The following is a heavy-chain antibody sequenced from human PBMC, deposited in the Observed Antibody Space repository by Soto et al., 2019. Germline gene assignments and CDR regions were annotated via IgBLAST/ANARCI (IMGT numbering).Heavy chain of an antibody. CDR2: IDYSGST. D-gene: IGHD1-7*01. CDR1: GGSITTSTYY. CDR3: AREWNYHGEGWFDP. J-gene: IGHJ5*02. Sequence: SETLSLTCIVSGGSITTSTYYWGWVRQPPGKGLEWVGSIDYSGSTYYNPSLQSRVTIFVDTSNNQFSLRLNSVTAADTAVYYCAREWNYHGEGWFDPWGQGTLVTVSS. V-gene: IGHV4-39*02.